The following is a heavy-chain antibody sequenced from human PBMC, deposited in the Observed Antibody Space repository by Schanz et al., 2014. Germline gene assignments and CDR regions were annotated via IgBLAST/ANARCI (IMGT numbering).Heavy chain of an antibody. CDR2: IYSGVST. CDR3: ARGGYSSGWYDRDIAHFDY. V-gene: IGHV3-66*01. J-gene: IGHJ4*02. Sequence: EVQLVESGGDLVQPGGSQRLSCAASGFIVSSTYMTWVRQAPGKGLEWVSIIYSGVSTYYADSVKGRFTISRDNSKNTVYLQMNSLRGEDTGMYYCARGGYSSGWYDRDIAHFDYWGQGTLVTVSS. CDR1: GFIVSSTY. D-gene: IGHD6-19*01.